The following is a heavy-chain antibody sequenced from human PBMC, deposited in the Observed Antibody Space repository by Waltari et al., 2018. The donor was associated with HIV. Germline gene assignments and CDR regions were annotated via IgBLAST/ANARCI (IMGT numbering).Heavy chain of an antibody. D-gene: IGHD3-22*01. CDR1: GYTFTAYY. CDR2: INPNSGGT. J-gene: IGHJ4*02. V-gene: IGHV1-2*06. Sequence: QVQLVQSGAEVKKPGASVKVSCKASGYTFTAYYMHWVRTAPGQGLEWMGRINPNSGGTNYAQKFQGRVTMTRDTSISTAYMELSRLRSDDTAVYYCARIHQAHRYYYDSSGYSVYFDYWGQGTLVTVSS. CDR3: ARIHQAHRYYYDSSGYSVYFDY.